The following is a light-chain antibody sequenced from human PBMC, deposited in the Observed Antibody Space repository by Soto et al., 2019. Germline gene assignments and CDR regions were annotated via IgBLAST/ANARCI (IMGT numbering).Light chain of an antibody. J-gene: IGKJ5*01. CDR3: QTYDSWPL. CDR1: QSVSSN. CDR2: GAS. Sequence: EIVLTQSPATLSLSPGERATLSCRASQSVSSNLAWYQQKPGQAPRLLIYGASTRATGIPARFSGSGSGTEFTLTISGLQSEDFAVYYCQTYDSWPLFGQGTRLEIK. V-gene: IGKV3-15*01.